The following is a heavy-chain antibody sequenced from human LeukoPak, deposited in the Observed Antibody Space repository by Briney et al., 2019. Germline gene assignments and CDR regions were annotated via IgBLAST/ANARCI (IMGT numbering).Heavy chain of an antibody. Sequence: GGSLTLSCVASGFTFSSYAMSWVRETPARGLEWVSSLRGNGDAFYADSVKGRFTLFRDESRNTVYLQLNKLRVEDTAIYYCAKASWVSTADAVLWGQGTVVTVSS. CDR3: AKASWVSTADAVL. V-gene: IGHV3-23*01. D-gene: IGHD3-16*01. CDR2: LRGNGDA. CDR1: GFTFSSYA. J-gene: IGHJ4*02.